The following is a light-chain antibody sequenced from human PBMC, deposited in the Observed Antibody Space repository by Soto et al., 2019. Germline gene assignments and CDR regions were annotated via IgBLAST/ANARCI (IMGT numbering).Light chain of an antibody. CDR2: GNT. CDR1: SSNIGAGYE. Sequence: QSVLXQPPSVSGAPGQRVTISCTGSSSNIGAGYEVHWFQQLPGTAPKLLIYGNTNRPSGVPDRFSGSKSDTSASLAITGLQPEDEADHYCQSYDSSLSVLYVFGTGTKVTVL. CDR3: QSYDSSLSVLYV. V-gene: IGLV1-40*01. J-gene: IGLJ1*01.